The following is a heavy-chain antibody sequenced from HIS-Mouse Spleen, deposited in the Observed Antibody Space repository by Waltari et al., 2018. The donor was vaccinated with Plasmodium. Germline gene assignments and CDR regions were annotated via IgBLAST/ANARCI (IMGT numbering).Heavy chain of an antibody. V-gene: IGHV4-38-2*01. CDR1: GYSMSSGYY. Sequence: QVQLQESGPGLVQPSETLSLTCAVSGYSMSSGYYWGWIRQPPGQGLEWIGSIYHGRSTYYNPSLKSRVTISVDTSKNQFSLKLSSVTAADTAVYYCARAESSIAARHYYYYGMDVWGQGTTVTVSS. CDR3: ARAESSIAARHYYYYGMDV. D-gene: IGHD6-6*01. J-gene: IGHJ6*02. CDR2: IYHGRST.